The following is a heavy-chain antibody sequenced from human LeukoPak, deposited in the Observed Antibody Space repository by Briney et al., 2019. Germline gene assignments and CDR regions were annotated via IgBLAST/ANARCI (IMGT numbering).Heavy chain of an antibody. CDR1: GGSMSGYY. V-gene: IGHV4-59*01. CDR3: AREPAVVPY. Sequence: SETLSLTCTVSGGSMSGYYWSWIRQPPGKGLKWIGYIFSSGSTNYNPSLKSRVTISVDTSKNQFSLNLTSVTAADTAVYYCAREPAVVPYWGQGTLVTVSS. J-gene: IGHJ4*02. D-gene: IGHD5-18*01. CDR2: IFSSGST.